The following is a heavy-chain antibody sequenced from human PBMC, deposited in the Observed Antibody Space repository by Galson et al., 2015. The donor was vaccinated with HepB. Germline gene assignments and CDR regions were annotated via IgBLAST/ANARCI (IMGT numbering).Heavy chain of an antibody. CDR1: GFSFTRYA. CDR3: AKDGIMVANNPYHFHY. V-gene: IGHV3-23*01. Sequence: SLRLSCAASGFSFTRYAMTWVRQAPGKGLEWVSSITSSGGNSYYTDSVKGRFTVSRDNSKNTLVLQLNSLRAEDTATYFCAKDGIMVANNPYHFHYWGQGTLVTVSS. CDR2: ITSSGGNS. D-gene: IGHD2-15*01. J-gene: IGHJ4*02.